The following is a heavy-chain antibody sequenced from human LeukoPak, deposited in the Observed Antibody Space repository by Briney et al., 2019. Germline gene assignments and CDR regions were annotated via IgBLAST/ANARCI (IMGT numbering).Heavy chain of an antibody. CDR2: ISYDGSTK. J-gene: IGHJ5*02. CDR3: ARGREYYGSGSYYNYNWFDP. Sequence: GGSLRLSCAASGFTFSNYGIHWVRQAPGKGLEWVTLISYDGSTKYYSDSVKGRFTISRDNSKNTLYLRMNSLRAEDTAMYYCARGREYYGSGSYYNYNWFDPWGQGTLATVSS. CDR1: GFTFSNYG. D-gene: IGHD3-10*01. V-gene: IGHV3-33*05.